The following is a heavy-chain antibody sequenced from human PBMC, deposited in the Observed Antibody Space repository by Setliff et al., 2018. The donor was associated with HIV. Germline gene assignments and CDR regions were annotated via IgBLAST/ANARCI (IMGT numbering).Heavy chain of an antibody. D-gene: IGHD3-3*01. Sequence: PGGSLRLSCVASGFTFNYHAMTWVRQAPGRGLEWVSGINGDGDSKYYADPVKGRFTISRDNSKDTLYLQMNDLRAEDTALYYCGKDYTRTFWEYNWYDLWGQGTQVTVSS. J-gene: IGHJ5*02. CDR2: INGDGDSK. V-gene: IGHV3-23*01. CDR1: GFTFNYHA. CDR3: GKDYTRTFWEYNWYDL.